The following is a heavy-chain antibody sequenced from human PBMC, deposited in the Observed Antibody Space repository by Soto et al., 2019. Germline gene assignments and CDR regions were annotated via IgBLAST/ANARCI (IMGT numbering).Heavy chain of an antibody. D-gene: IGHD6-13*01. Sequence: QVQLVQSGAEVKKPGASVKVSCKASGYTFTGYYMHWVRQAPGQGLEWMGWINPNSGGTNYAQKFQGWVTMTRDTSIRTAYMELSRLRSDDTAVYYCARALNSSSWFFDPWGQGTLVTVSS. V-gene: IGHV1-2*04. J-gene: IGHJ5*02. CDR3: ARALNSSSWFFDP. CDR2: INPNSGGT. CDR1: GYTFTGYY.